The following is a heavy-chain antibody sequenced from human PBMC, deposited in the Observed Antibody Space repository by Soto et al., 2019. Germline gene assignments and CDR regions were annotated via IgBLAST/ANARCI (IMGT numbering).Heavy chain of an antibody. J-gene: IGHJ4*02. V-gene: IGHV3-30*04. CDR1: GFTFSTSA. CDR2: ISYDGSNK. Sequence: GGSLRLSCAASGFTFSTSAFHWVRQAPGKGLEWVAVISYDGSNKYYADSVKGRFTISRDNSKNTLYLQMNSLRAEDTAVYYCAKVGPTSMAFDYWGQGTLVTVSS. CDR3: AKVGPTSMAFDY.